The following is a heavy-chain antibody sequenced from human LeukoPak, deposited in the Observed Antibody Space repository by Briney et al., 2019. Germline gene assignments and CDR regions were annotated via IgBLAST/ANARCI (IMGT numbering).Heavy chain of an antibody. D-gene: IGHD1-26*01. V-gene: IGHV1-69*04. CDR2: IIPILGIA. J-gene: IGHJ4*02. CDR3: ARVGGSYYFDY. Sequence: SVKVSCKASGGTFSSYAISWVRQAPGQGLERMGRIIPILGIANYAQKFQGRVTITADKSTSTAYMELSSLRSEDTAVYYCARVGGSYYFDYWGQGTLVTVSS. CDR1: GGTFSSYA.